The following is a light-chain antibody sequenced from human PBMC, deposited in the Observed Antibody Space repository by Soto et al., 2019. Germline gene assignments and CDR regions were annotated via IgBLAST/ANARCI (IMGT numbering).Light chain of an antibody. Sequence: IQLTQSPSSLSASVGDRVTITCRASQGISSYLAWYQQKPGKAPKLLIYAASTLQSGVPSRFSGSGSGTDFTLTICSRQPEDFATYYCQHFNSYPHSFGGGTKVEIK. J-gene: IGKJ4*01. CDR2: AAS. CDR1: QGISSY. V-gene: IGKV1-9*01. CDR3: QHFNSYPHS.